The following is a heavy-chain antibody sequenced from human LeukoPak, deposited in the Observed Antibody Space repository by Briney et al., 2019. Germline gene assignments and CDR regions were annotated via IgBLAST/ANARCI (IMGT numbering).Heavy chain of an antibody. CDR3: TGKSGGDFSSYYYGMDV. CDR1: GFTFSSYA. Sequence: GGSLRLSCAASGFTFSSYAMSWVRQAPGRGLEWVSAISGSGGSTYYADSVKGRFTISRDNSKNTLYLQMNSLRAEDTAVYYCTGKSGGDFSSYYYGMDVWGQGTTVTVSS. D-gene: IGHD2-21*02. CDR2: ISGSGGST. V-gene: IGHV3-23*01. J-gene: IGHJ6*02.